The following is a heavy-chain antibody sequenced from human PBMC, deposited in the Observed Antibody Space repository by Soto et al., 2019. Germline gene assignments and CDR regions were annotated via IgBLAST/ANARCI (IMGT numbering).Heavy chain of an antibody. Sequence: QVQLAQSGAEVKKPGASVKVSCKASGYTFTSYGISWVRQAPGQGLEWMAWINPYNGNTKYAEKFLGRVTVTTDTSTATAYMEVRSLTSDVTAVFYCARVGVGLAAPRVWPYWGQGTPVTVSS. CDR1: GYTFTSYG. D-gene: IGHD6-13*01. V-gene: IGHV1-18*01. J-gene: IGHJ4*02. CDR3: ARVGVGLAAPRVWPY. CDR2: INPYNGNT.